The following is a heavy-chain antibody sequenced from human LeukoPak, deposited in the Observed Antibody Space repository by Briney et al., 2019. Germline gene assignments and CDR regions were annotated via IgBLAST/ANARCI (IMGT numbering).Heavy chain of an antibody. CDR2: IIPIFGTA. CDR3: ASWSRSDYGRNWFDR. J-gene: IGHJ5*02. CDR1: GGTFSSYA. Sequence: SVKVSCKASGGTFSSYAISWVRQAPGQGLEWMGGIIPIFGTANYAQKFQGRVTITTDESTSTAYRELSSLRSEDTAVYYCASWSRSDYGRNWFDRWGQGTLVTVSS. V-gene: IGHV1-69*05. D-gene: IGHD4-17*01.